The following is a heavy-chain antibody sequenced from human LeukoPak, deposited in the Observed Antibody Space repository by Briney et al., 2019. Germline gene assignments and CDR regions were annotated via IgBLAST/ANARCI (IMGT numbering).Heavy chain of an antibody. V-gene: IGHV3-23*01. D-gene: IGHD7-27*01. J-gene: IGHJ4*02. CDR1: GFTFSSYA. CDR3: AAGEGAIDY. Sequence: GGSLRLSCAASGFTFSSYAMSWARQAPGKGLEWVSAISGSGGSTYYADSVKGRFTISRDNSKNTLHLQMNSLRAEDTAVYYCAAGEGAIDYWGQGTLVTVSS. CDR2: ISGSGGST.